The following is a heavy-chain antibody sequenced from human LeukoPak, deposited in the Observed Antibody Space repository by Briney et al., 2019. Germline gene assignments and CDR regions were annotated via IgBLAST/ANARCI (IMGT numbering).Heavy chain of an antibody. D-gene: IGHD4-17*01. CDR2: INHSGST. CDR1: GGSFSGYY. Sequence: SETLSLTCAVYGGSFSGYYWSWIRQPPGKGLEWIGEINHSGSTNYNPSLKSRVTISVDTSKNRFSLKLSSVTAADTAVYYCARVGSTVTTWAFDIWGQGTMVTVSS. J-gene: IGHJ3*02. V-gene: IGHV4-34*01. CDR3: ARVGSTVTTWAFDI.